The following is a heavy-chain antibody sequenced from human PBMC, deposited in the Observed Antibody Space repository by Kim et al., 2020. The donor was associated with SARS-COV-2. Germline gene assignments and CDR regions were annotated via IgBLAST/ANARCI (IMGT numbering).Heavy chain of an antibody. CDR1: GFTFSSYS. CDR2: ISSSSSYI. CDR3: ALIGCSSTSCYYYYGMDV. Sequence: GGSLRLSCAASGFTFSSYSMNWVRQAPGKGLEWVSSISSSSSYIYYADSVKGRLTISRDNAKNSLYLQMNSLRAEDTAVYYCALIGCSSTSCYYYYGMDVWGQWTTVTVFS. D-gene: IGHD2-2*01. J-gene: IGHJ6*02. V-gene: IGHV3-21*01.